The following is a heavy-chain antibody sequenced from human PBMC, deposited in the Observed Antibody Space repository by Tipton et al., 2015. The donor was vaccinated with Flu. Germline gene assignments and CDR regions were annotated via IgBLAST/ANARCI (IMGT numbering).Heavy chain of an antibody. D-gene: IGHD2-15*01. CDR1: GFTFSSYE. J-gene: IGHJ3*01. CDR2: ITSSGDSI. Sequence: LVQSGGGLVQPGGSLRLSCAASGFTFSSYEMNWVRQAPGKGLEWVSYITSSGDSIYYTDSVKGRFTISRDNAKNSLYLQMNSLKAEDTGVYYCASETPGSAKNAFDVWGQGTMVSVSS. CDR3: ASETPGSAKNAFDV. V-gene: IGHV3-48*03.